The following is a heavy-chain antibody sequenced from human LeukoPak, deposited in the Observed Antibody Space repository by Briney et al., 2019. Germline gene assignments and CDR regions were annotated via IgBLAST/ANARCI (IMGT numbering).Heavy chain of an antibody. Sequence: PGGSLRLSCAASGFTFSSYSMNWVRQAPGKGLEWVSYISSSSSTIYYADSVKGRFTISRDNAKNSLYLQMNSLRAEDTAVYYCARRMGGYDPLGYYDTYGMDVWAKGPRSPSP. CDR1: GFTFSSYS. CDR3: ARRMGGYDPLGYYDTYGMDV. V-gene: IGHV3-48*04. D-gene: IGHD3-22*01. J-gene: IGHJ6*02. CDR2: ISSSSSTI.